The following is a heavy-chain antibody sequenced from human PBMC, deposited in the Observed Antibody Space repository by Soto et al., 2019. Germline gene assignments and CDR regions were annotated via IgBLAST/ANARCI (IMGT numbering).Heavy chain of an antibody. D-gene: IGHD3-22*01. V-gene: IGHV3-15*01. J-gene: IGHJ4*02. CDR3: TTEPSGYNFFDS. CDR2: IRRKTDGGTT. Sequence: EVQLVESGGGLVKPGGSLRLSCAASGFTFSNAWMSWVRQAPGKGLEWVGRIRRKTDGGTTDYAAPVKGRFTISRDDSKTTLYLQMSSLKTEDTAVYYCTTEPSGYNFFDSWGQGTLVTVS. CDR1: GFTFSNAW.